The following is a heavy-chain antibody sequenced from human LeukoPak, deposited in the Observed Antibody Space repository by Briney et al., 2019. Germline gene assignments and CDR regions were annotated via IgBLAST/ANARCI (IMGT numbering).Heavy chain of an antibody. D-gene: IGHD3-10*01. CDR3: AKWQYYGSGDDY. V-gene: IGHV3-23*01. CDR2: ISGSGDST. CDR1: GFTFSTYG. J-gene: IGHJ4*02. Sequence: GGSLRLSCAGSGFTFSTYGMSWVRQAPNKGLEWLSTISGSGDSTYYADSVKGRFTISRDNSKNTLFLQMNSLRAEDTAIYYCAKWQYYGSGDDYWGQGTLVTVSS.